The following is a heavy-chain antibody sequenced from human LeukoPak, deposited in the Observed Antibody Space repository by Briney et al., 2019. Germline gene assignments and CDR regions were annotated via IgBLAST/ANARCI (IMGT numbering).Heavy chain of an antibody. CDR2: IKQDGSEK. CDR3: ARDAMEILRYFDWLPMGAFDI. J-gene: IGHJ3*02. CDR1: GFTFSSYW. D-gene: IGHD3-9*01. Sequence: PGGSLRLSCAASGFTFSSYWMSWVRQAPGKGLEWVANIKQDGSEKYYVGSVKGRFTISRDNAKNSLHLQMNSLRAEDTAVYYCARDAMEILRYFDWLPMGAFDIWGQGTMVTVSS. V-gene: IGHV3-7*01.